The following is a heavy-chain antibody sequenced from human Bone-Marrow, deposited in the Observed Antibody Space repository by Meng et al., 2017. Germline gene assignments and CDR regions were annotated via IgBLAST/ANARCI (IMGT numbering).Heavy chain of an antibody. J-gene: IGHJ4*02. V-gene: IGHV1-3*01. CDR2: INAGNGNT. CDR3: ARDPPYGEYGGPFDY. D-gene: IGHD3-10*01. Sequence: QLQLGKSGAEVKKPGASVKVSCKASGYTFTSYAMHWVRQAPGQRLEWMGWINAGNGNTKYSQKFQGRVTITRDTSASTAYMELSSLRSEDTAVYYCARDPPYGEYGGPFDYWGQGTLVTVSS. CDR1: GYTFTSYA.